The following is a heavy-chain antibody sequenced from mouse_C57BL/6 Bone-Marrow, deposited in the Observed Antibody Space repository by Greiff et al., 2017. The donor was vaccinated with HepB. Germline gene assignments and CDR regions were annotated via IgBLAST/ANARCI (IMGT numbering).Heavy chain of an antibody. D-gene: IGHD1-1*01. J-gene: IGHJ3*01. CDR1: GFSLTSYA. CDR2: IWTGGGT. Sequence: VKLMESGPGLVAPSQSLSITCTVSGFSLTSYAISWVRQPPGKGLEWLGVIWTGGGTNYNSALKSRLSISKDNSKSQVFLKMNSLQTDATARYYCARNHYYGSIFAYWGQGTLVTVSA. V-gene: IGHV2-9-1*01. CDR3: ARNHYYGSIFAY.